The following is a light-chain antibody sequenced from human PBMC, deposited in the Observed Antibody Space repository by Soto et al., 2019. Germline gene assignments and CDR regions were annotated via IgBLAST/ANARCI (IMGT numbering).Light chain of an antibody. CDR2: GAS. J-gene: IGKJ1*01. Sequence: EIVMTQSPATLSVSPGKRVTLSCRASQSISSYLAWYQQKPGQAPRLLIYGASTRATGIPARFSGSGSGTEFTLTIGSLQSEDFAVYYCQQYNNWPPWTFGQGTKVEIK. V-gene: IGKV3-15*01. CDR1: QSISSY. CDR3: QQYNNWPPWT.